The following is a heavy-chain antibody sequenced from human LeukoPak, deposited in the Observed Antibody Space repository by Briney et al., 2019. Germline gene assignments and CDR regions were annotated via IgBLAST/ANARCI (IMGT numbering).Heavy chain of an antibody. CDR1: GFTFSSYW. Sequence: PGGSLRLSCAASGFTFSSYWMHWVRHAPGKGLVWVSRINSDGSSTSYADSVKGRFTISRDNAKTTLYLQMNSLRAEDTAVYYCARDNIPAATRNWFDPWGQGTLVTVSS. J-gene: IGHJ5*02. V-gene: IGHV3-74*01. CDR2: INSDGSST. D-gene: IGHD2-2*01. CDR3: ARDNIPAATRNWFDP.